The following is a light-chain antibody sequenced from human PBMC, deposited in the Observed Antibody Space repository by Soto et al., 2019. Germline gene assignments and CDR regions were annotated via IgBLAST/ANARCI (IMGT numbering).Light chain of an antibody. V-gene: IGLV2-8*01. Sequence: QSVLTQPPSASGSPGQSVTISCTGTSSDVADYNYVSWYQQHPGKAPKLMIYEVSKRPSGVPDRFSGSKSGNTASLTVSGLQAEDEADYFCKSYAGSNTYVFGSGTKVTVL. CDR3: KSYAGSNTYV. CDR2: EVS. CDR1: SSDVADYNY. J-gene: IGLJ1*01.